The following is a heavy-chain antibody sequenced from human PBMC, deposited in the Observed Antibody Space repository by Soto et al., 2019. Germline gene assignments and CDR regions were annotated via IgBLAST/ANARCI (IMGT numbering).Heavy chain of an antibody. J-gene: IGHJ6*02. CDR3: ARDTARAMVRIYYGMDV. CDR1: GFTFSKYS. D-gene: IGHD3-10*01. CDR2: ISDSSDSM. V-gene: IGHV3-48*01. Sequence: PGGSLRLSCAASGFTFSKYSMNWVRQAPGKGLEWVSYISDSSDSMYYADSVNGRFTISRDNSKNTLYLQMDSLRADDTAVYYCARDTARAMVRIYYGMDVWGQETTVT.